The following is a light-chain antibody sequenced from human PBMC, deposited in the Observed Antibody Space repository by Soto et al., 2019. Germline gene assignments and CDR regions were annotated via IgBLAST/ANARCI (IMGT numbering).Light chain of an antibody. CDR2: STS. CDR3: LLYYGGAQLV. V-gene: IGLV7-43*01. CDR1: TGAVTSGYY. J-gene: IGLJ2*01. Sequence: QTVVTREPSLTVSPGGTVTLTCASSTGAVTSGYYPNWFQQKPGQTPRALMYSTSNKHSWTPSRFSGSLLGGKAALTLSGVQPEDEAEYYCLLYYGGAQLVFGGGTKLTVL.